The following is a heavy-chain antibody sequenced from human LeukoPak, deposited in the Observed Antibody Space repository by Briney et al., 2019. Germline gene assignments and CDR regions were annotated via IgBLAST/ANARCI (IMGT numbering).Heavy chain of an antibody. CDR2: ISNGGHHT. CDR1: GISFNNNG. J-gene: IGHJ4*02. D-gene: IGHD5-12*01. Sequence: GGSLRLSCAAYGISFNNNGMSWVRQGQGKGWEGVSSISNGGHHTYYADSVRGRLTSSRDNSKNTLYLQMDSLRAADTAVYYCAKVISSYSGYDSYWGQGTLVTVSS. CDR3: AKVISSYSGYDSY. V-gene: IGHV3-23*01.